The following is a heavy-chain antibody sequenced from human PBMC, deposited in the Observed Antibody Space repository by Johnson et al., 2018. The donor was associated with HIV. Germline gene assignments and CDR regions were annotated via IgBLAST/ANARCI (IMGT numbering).Heavy chain of an antibody. Sequence: VQLVESGGGLIQPGGSLRLSCEASGFTVSSNSLSWVRQAPGKGLEWVSGFHSGGSEYYTDSVKGRFTISRDKSKNTLYLQMKSLRAEDTAVYYCVRHDFVCGIYRHAFDIWGQGTMVTVSS. D-gene: IGHD3-16*02. V-gene: IGHV3-53*01. CDR3: VRHDFVCGIYRHAFDI. CDR1: GFTVSSNS. CDR2: FHSGGSE. J-gene: IGHJ3*02.